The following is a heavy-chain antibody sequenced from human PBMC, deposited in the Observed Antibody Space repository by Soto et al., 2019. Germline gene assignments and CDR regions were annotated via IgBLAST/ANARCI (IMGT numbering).Heavy chain of an antibody. CDR3: ARDLKLSGSPDLYYYGMDV. CDR1: GFTFSSYG. J-gene: IGHJ6*02. CDR2: IWYDGSNK. Sequence: QVQLVESGGGVVQPGRSLRLSCAASGFTFSSYGMHWVRQAPGKGLEWVAVIWYDGSNKYYADSVKGRFTISRDNSKNTLYLQMNSLRAEDTAVYYCARDLKLSGSPDLYYYGMDVWGQGTTVTVSS. D-gene: IGHD1-26*01. V-gene: IGHV3-33*01.